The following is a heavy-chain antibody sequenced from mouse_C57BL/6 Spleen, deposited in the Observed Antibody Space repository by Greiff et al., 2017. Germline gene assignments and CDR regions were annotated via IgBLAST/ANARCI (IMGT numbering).Heavy chain of an antibody. CDR1: GFTFSSYA. CDR3: ASGSNYRYAMDY. J-gene: IGHJ4*01. D-gene: IGHD1-1*01. Sequence: EVKLMESGGGLVKPGGSLKLSCAASGFTFSSYAMSWVRQTPEKRLEWVATISDGGSYTYYPENVKGRFTISRDNAKNNLYLQMSHLTSEDTAMYYCASGSNYRYAMDYWGQGTSVTVSS. CDR2: ISDGGSYT. V-gene: IGHV5-4*03.